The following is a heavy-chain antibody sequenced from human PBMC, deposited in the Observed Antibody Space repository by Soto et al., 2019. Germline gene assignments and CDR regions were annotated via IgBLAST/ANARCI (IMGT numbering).Heavy chain of an antibody. V-gene: IGHV3-15*01. CDR3: GASGYWAQVKYYYYGMDV. Sequence: PGGSLRLSCAASGFTFSNAWLSWVRQAPGKGLEWVGRIKSKADGGTTDYTAPVKGRFTISRDDSKNTLYLQMNSLRAEDTAVYYCGASGYWAQVKYYYYGMDVWGQGTTVTVSS. CDR1: GFTFSNAW. CDR2: IKSKADGGTT. J-gene: IGHJ6*02. D-gene: IGHD3-3*01.